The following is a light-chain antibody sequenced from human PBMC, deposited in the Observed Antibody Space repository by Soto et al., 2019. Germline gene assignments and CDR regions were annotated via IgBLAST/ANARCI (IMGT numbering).Light chain of an antibody. J-gene: IGKJ1*01. V-gene: IGKV1-5*03. CDR3: QQYNSWT. CDR1: QTISSW. Sequence: IQLTQSPSSLSASVGDRVTIICRASQTISSWLAWYQQKPGKAPKLLIYKASTLKSGVPSRFSGSGSGTEFTLTISSLQPDDFATYYCQQYNSWTFSQGTKVDIK. CDR2: KAS.